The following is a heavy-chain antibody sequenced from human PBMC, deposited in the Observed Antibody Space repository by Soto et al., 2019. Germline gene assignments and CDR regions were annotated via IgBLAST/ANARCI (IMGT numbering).Heavy chain of an antibody. CDR1: GFTFSSYW. D-gene: IGHD6-6*01. V-gene: IGHV3-7*05. CDR3: ARAKSYSSSKIDY. CDR2: IKQDGSEK. J-gene: IGHJ4*02. Sequence: GGSLRLSCAASGFTFSSYWMSWVRQAPGKGLEWVANIKQDGSEKYYVDSVKGRFTISRDNAKNSLYLQMNSLRAEDTAVYYCARAKSYSSSKIDYWGQGTLVTVSS.